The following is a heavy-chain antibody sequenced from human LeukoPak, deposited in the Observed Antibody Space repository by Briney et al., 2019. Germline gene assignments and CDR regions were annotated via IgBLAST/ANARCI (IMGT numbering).Heavy chain of an antibody. CDR3: AAVNHFDWLLNYYGMDV. CDR1: GFTFTSSA. D-gene: IGHD3-9*01. Sequence: TSVKFSCKASGFTFTSSAMQWVRQARGQRLEWIGWIVVGSGNTNYAQKFQERVTITRDMSTSTAYMDLSSLRSEDTAVYYCAAVNHFDWLLNYYGMDVWGQGTTVTVSS. CDR2: IVVGSGNT. J-gene: IGHJ6*02. V-gene: IGHV1-58*02.